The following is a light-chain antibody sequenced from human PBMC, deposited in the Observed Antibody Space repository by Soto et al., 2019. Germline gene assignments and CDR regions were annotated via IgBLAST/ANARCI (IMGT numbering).Light chain of an antibody. V-gene: IGLV2-11*01. CDR2: DVA. Sequence: QSALTQPRSVSGSPGQPVTISCTGTSSDVGNYNYVSWYQQHPGKAPKLLIYDVAKRPSGVPDRFSGSKSGNTASLTISGLQAEDEADYYCCSYAGRYTWVFGGGTKLTGL. CDR3: CSYAGRYTWV. CDR1: SSDVGNYNY. J-gene: IGLJ3*02.